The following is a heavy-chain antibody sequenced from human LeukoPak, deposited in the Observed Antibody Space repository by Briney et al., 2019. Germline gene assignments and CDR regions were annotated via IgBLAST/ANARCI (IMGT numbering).Heavy chain of an antibody. D-gene: IGHD3-22*01. CDR3: AREKNYYDSSGYYY. CDR2: SSSSSSYI. Sequence: GGSLRLSCAASGFTFSSYSMNWVRQAPGKGLEWVSSSSSSSSYIYYADSVKGRFTISRDNAKNSLYLQMNSLRAEDTAVYYCAREKNYYDSSGYYYWGQGTLVTVSS. V-gene: IGHV3-21*01. J-gene: IGHJ4*02. CDR1: GFTFSSYS.